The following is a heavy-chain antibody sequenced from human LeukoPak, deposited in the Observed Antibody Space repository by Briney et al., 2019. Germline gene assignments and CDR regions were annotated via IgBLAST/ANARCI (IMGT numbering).Heavy chain of an antibody. CDR2: ISSSSSYI. D-gene: IGHD3-3*01. J-gene: IGHJ3*02. V-gene: IGHV3-21*01. Sequence: GGSLRLSCAASGFTFSSYSMNWVRQAPGKGLEWVSSISSSSSYIYYADSVKGRFTISRDNAKNSLYLQMNSLRAEDTAVYCCARDYDFWSGYSPHAFDIWGQGTMVTVSS. CDR3: ARDYDFWSGYSPHAFDI. CDR1: GFTFSSYS.